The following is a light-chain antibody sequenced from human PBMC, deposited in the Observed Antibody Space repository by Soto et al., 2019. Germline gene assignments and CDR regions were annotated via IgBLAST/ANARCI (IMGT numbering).Light chain of an antibody. CDR3: QQRHMWPIT. CDR1: QSFRGL. V-gene: IGKV3-11*01. Sequence: VLLTQSPVTLSLSPGERSTLSCMASQSFRGLLAWYQQKPGQAPRLLIYDAYNRATGIPPRFSGSGSGTDFTLTISSLEPEDSAVYYCQQRHMWPITFGQGTRLEIK. CDR2: DAY. J-gene: IGKJ5*01.